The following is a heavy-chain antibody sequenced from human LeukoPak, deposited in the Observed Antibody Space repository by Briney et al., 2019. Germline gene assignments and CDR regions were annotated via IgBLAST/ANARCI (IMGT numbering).Heavy chain of an antibody. D-gene: IGHD1-1*01. CDR3: ARDRYGAFTPS. CDR2: ISYSGTT. Sequence: SETLSLTCTVSGGSISSGGFYWSWIRQHPGKGLEWIGYISYSGTTYYNPSLKSRVTISVDTSKNQFSLKLSSVTAADTAVYYCARDRYGAFTPSWGQGTLVTVSS. CDR1: GGSISSGGFY. V-gene: IGHV4-31*03. J-gene: IGHJ5*02.